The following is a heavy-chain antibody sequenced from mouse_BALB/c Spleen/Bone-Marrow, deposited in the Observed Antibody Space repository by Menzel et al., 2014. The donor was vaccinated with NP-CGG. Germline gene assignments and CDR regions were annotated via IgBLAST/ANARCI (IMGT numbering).Heavy chain of an antibody. CDR1: GYTFTSYW. V-gene: IGHV1S81*02. D-gene: IGHD1-1*01. Sequence: QVQLQQSGAELVKPGASVKLSCKASGYTFTSYWMHWVKQRPGQGLEWIGEINPSNGRTNYNEKFKSKATLTVYKSSSTAYMQLSSLTSEDSAVYYCARRATTVVATDYWGQGTTLTGSS. CDR2: INPSNGRT. J-gene: IGHJ2*01. CDR3: ARRATTVVATDY.